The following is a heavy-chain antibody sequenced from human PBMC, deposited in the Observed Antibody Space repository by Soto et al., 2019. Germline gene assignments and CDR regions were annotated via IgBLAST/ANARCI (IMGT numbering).Heavy chain of an antibody. V-gene: IGHV3-23*01. CDR2: ISGSGDST. J-gene: IGHJ4*02. Sequence: PGGSLRLSCAASGFTFSSYAMSWVRQAPGKGLEWVSTISGSGDSTYYADSVKGRFTISRDNSKNTLYLQMNSLRAEDTAVYYCANCPSTVTHYFDYWGQGTLVTVSS. D-gene: IGHD4-17*01. CDR1: GFTFSSYA. CDR3: ANCPSTVTHYFDY.